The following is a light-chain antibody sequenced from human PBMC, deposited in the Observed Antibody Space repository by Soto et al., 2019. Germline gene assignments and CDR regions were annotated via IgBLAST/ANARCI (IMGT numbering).Light chain of an antibody. CDR1: SSDVGAYKY. J-gene: IGLJ2*01. V-gene: IGLV2-8*01. CDR2: EVS. Sequence: QSALTQPPSASGSPGQSVTISCTGTSSDVGAYKYVSWYQQYPGKAPKLMIYEVSKRPSGVPDRFSGSKSGNTASLTVSGLQAEDEADYYCGTWDSSLSAVVFGGGTKVTVL. CDR3: GTWDSSLSAVV.